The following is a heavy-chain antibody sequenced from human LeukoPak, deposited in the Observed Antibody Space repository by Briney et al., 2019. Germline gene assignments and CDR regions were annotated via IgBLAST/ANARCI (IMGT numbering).Heavy chain of an antibody. J-gene: IGHJ4*02. D-gene: IGHD6-6*01. CDR3: ARDRTRLVY. V-gene: IGHV3-7*01. CDR2: IKQDGSEK. CDR1: GFTFTTYW. Sequence: GGSLRLSCAASGFTFTTYWMSWVRQAPGKGLEWVANIKQDGSEKYYVDSVKGRFTIPRDNAKNSLYLQMNSLRAEDTAVYYCARDRTRLVYWGQGTLVTVSS.